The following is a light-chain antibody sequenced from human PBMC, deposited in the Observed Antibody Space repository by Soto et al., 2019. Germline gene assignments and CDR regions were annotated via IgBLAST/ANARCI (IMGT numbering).Light chain of an antibody. CDR2: GAS. CDR3: QYYSGSQT. Sequence: EIVLTQSPGTLSLSPGERATLSCRASQSVNSLYLSWYQQKPGQAPRLVIDGASSRANGIPDRFSGSGSGTDFTLTISRLEPEDCAVYYCQYYSGSQTFGGGTKVEIK. J-gene: IGKJ4*01. CDR1: QSVNSLY. V-gene: IGKV3-20*01.